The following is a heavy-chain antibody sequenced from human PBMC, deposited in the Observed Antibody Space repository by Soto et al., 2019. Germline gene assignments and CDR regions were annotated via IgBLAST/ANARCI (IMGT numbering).Heavy chain of an antibody. J-gene: IGHJ6*02. CDR2: IHHSGAT. V-gene: IGHV4-61*03. CDR3: ARGHDMFDSPPRSPQFYHGMDV. Sequence: SETLSLTCSVSGGSVSSFSYYWSWIRQPPGRRPEWIGYIHHSGATRYNPSLNDRVSISLDTSKNHLALKLSSVTAADTAVYYCARGHDMFDSPPRSPQFYHGMDVWGQGTTVTVSS. CDR1: GGSVSSFSYY. D-gene: IGHD3-10*02.